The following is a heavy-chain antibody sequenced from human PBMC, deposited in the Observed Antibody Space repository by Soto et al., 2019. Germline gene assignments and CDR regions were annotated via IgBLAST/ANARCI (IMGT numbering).Heavy chain of an antibody. Sequence: PGGSLRLSCTASGFTFGDYAMSWFRQAPGKGLEWVGFIRSKAYGGTTEYAASVKGRFTISRDDSKSIAYLQMNSLKTEDTAVYYCTRMYYDFWSGPPYPMDVWGQGTTVTVSS. CDR1: GFTFGDYA. CDR2: IRSKAYGGTT. V-gene: IGHV3-49*03. J-gene: IGHJ6*02. CDR3: TRMYYDFWSGPPYPMDV. D-gene: IGHD3-3*01.